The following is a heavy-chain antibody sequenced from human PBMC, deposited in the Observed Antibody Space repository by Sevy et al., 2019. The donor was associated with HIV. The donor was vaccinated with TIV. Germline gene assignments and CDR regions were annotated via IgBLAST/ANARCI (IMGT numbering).Heavy chain of an antibody. CDR2: IRISGGNT. J-gene: IGHJ4*02. D-gene: IGHD6-19*01. V-gene: IGHV3-23*01. CDR3: AKEWTQLSDWYGELDY. CDR1: GFTFSNYA. Sequence: GGSLRLTCAASGFTFSNYAMSWVRQAPGKGLEWVSSIRISGGNTYYADSVKGRFTISRDNSKNTLYLQMNSLRAEDTAVYYCAKEWTQLSDWYGELDYWGQGSLVTVSS.